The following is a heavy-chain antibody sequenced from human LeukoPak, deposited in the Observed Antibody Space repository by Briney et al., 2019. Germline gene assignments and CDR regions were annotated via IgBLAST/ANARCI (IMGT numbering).Heavy chain of an antibody. J-gene: IGHJ5*02. CDR3: AKDKFGYYGSGTAFDP. V-gene: IGHV3-11*01. D-gene: IGHD3-10*01. Sequence: GGSLRLSCAASGFLFSDYYMTWIRQAPGKGLEWISYITTNGASTYYATSVKGRFTISRDNAQNSLFLQMNSLRAEDTALYYCAKDKFGYYGSGTAFDPWGQGTLVTVSS. CDR2: ITTNGAST. CDR1: GFLFSDYY.